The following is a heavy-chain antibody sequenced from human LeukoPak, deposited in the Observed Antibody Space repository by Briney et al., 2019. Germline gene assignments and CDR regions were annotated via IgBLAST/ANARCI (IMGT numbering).Heavy chain of an antibody. D-gene: IGHD6-13*01. CDR2: MYPSGST. V-gene: IGHV4-4*02. J-gene: IGHJ5*02. CDR1: GGSISSSNW. CDR3: ARGGSSSWRWFDP. Sequence: PSETLSLTCAVTGGSISSSNWWSWVRQPPGKGLEWIGEMYPSGSTNYNPSLKSRVTISIDKSKNQFSLKLTSVTAADTAVYYCARGGSSSWRWFDPWGQGTLVTVSS.